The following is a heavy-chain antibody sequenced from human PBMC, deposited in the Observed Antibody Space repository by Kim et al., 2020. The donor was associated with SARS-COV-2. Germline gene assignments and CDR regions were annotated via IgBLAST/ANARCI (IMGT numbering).Heavy chain of an antibody. CDR2: ISYDGSNK. CDR3: ARGGRYCSSTSCSSILYYYYYMDV. Sequence: GGSLRLSCAASGFTFSSYAMHWVRQAPGKGLEWVAVISYDGSNKYYADSVKGRFTISRDNSKNTLYLQMNSLRAEDTAVYYCARGGRYCSSTSCSSILYYYYYMDVWGKGTTVTVSS. J-gene: IGHJ6*03. D-gene: IGHD2-2*01. V-gene: IGHV3-30-3*01. CDR1: GFTFSSYA.